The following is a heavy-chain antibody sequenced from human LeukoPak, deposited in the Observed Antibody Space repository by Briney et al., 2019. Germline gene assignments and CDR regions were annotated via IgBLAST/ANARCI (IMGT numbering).Heavy chain of an antibody. V-gene: IGHV2-5*01. CDR3: ARQTGYFDAFDI. Sequence: SGPTLVNPTQTLTLTCTFSGFSLSTGGVGVGWIRQPPGKALEWLALIYWNNDKHYRPSLKSRLTITKDTSKKQVVLTMTNMDPVDTATYYCARQTGYFDAFDIWGQGTLVTVSS. D-gene: IGHD1-1*01. CDR2: IYWNNDK. J-gene: IGHJ3*02. CDR1: GFSLSTGGVG.